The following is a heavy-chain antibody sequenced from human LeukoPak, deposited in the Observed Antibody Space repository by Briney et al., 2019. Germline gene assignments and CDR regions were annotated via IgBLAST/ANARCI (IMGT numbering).Heavy chain of an antibody. CDR1: GGSISSYY. J-gene: IGHJ4*02. V-gene: IGHV4-59*01. CDR2: IYYSGST. Sequence: SETLSLTCTVSGGSISSYYWSWIRQPPGKGLEWIGYIYYSGSTNYNPSLKSRVTISVDTTKNQFSLKLSSVTAADTAVYYCARVEGGTYYYDSSGYSFDYWGQGTLVTVSS. CDR3: ARVEGGTYYYDSSGYSFDY. D-gene: IGHD3-22*01.